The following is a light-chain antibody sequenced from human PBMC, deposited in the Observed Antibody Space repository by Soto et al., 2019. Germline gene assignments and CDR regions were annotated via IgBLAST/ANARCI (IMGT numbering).Light chain of an antibody. V-gene: IGLV2-14*01. J-gene: IGLJ1*01. CDR1: TSDVGGYNY. CDR3: SSYTTRDNLV. Sequence: QSALTQPASVSGSPGQSIAISCTGTTSDVGGYNYVSWYQQYPGKAPKLIISEVINRPSGVSDRFSGSKSGYTASLTISGLQPEDEADYYCSSYTTRDNLVFGAGTKVTVL. CDR2: EVI.